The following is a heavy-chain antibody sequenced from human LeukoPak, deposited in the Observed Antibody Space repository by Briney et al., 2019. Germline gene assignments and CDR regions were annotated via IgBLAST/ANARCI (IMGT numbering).Heavy chain of an antibody. J-gene: IGHJ6*03. CDR1: GGSISDSY. V-gene: IGHV4-59*01. CDR3: ARDLWELPNYYYYYMDV. CDR2: IYYSGST. Sequence: PSETLSLTCTVSGGSISDSYWSWIRQPPGKGLEWIGYIYYSGSTNYNPSLKSRVTISVDTSKNQFSLKLSSVTAADTAVYYCARDLWELPNYYYYYMDVWGKGTTVTVSS. D-gene: IGHD1-26*01.